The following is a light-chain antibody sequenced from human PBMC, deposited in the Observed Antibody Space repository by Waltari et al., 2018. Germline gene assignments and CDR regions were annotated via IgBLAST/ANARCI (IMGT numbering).Light chain of an antibody. CDR1: SGHSSNA. Sequence: QLVVTQSPSASASLGASAKLTCTLSSGHSSNAIAWLQQHPERGPRYLMKVNSDGSHSKGDAIPDLFSGSSSGADRYLTMSNLQSEDEADDYCQTGGHGTWVFGGETKLTVL. CDR2: VNSDGSH. J-gene: IGLJ3*02. CDR3: QTGGHGTWV. V-gene: IGLV4-69*01.